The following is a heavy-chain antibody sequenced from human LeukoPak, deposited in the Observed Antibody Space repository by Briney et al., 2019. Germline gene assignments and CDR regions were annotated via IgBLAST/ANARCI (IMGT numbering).Heavy chain of an antibody. D-gene: IGHD3-10*01. Sequence: GGSLRLSCATSGFIFSHHWMSCVRQPPGKGLEWVANINLVGNKKYYVDSVKGRFTISRDNAQKSLYLQMNSLRVEDTAVYYCARDETGGYFENWGQGILVTVSS. CDR2: INLVGNKK. CDR3: ARDETGGYFEN. CDR1: GFIFSHHW. V-gene: IGHV3-7*01. J-gene: IGHJ4*02.